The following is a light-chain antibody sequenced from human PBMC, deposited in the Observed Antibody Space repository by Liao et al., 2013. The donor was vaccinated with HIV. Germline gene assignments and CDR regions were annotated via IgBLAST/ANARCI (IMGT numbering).Light chain of an antibody. CDR2: KGT. V-gene: IGLV3-1*01. CDR3: QAWDSSTGV. J-gene: IGLJ3*02. Sequence: SYELTQPPSMSVSPGQTARITCSGDALPKQQVYWYQQKPGQAPVLMIFKGTERPSGIPERFSGSNSGNTATLTISGTQAIDEADYYCQAWDSSTGVFGGGTKLTVL. CDR1: ALPKQQ.